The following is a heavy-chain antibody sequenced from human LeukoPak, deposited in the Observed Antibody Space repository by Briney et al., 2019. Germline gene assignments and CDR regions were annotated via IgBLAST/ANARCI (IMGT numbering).Heavy chain of an antibody. V-gene: IGHV4-59*11. CDR1: GGSISSHY. D-gene: IGHD6-6*01. Sequence: SETLSLTCTVSGGSISSHYWSWIRQPPGKGLDWIGYIYYSGSTNYNPSLKSRVTISVDTSKNQFSLKLSSVTAADTAVYYCARVKQLVGDYYYYYYMDVWGKGTTVTVSS. CDR3: ARVKQLVGDYYYYYYMDV. CDR2: IYYSGST. J-gene: IGHJ6*03.